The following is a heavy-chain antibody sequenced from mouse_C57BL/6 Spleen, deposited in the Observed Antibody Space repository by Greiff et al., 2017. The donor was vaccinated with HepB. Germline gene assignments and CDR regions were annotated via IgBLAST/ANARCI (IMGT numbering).Heavy chain of an antibody. V-gene: IGHV1-19*01. CDR3: ARPPAQGAWFAY. Sequence: EVQLQQSGPVLVKPGASVKMSCKASGYTFTDYYMNWVKQSHGKSLEWIGVINPYNGGTSYNQKFKGKATLTVDKSSSPAYMELNSLTSEDSAVYYCARPPAQGAWFAYWGQGTLVTVSA. J-gene: IGHJ3*01. CDR1: GYTFTDYY. CDR2: INPYNGGT. D-gene: IGHD3-2*02.